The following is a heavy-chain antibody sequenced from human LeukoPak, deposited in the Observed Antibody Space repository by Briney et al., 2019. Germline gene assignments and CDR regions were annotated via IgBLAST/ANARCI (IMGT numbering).Heavy chain of an antibody. V-gene: IGHV3-74*01. CDR3: TRINYG. Sequence: GGSLRLSCAASGFTFSSYWMHWVSQAPGKGLMWVSRINSDGSTTSYADSVKGRFTISRDNAKNTLYLQMNSLRVEDTAVYYCTRINYGWGQGTLVTVSS. CDR1: GFTFSSYW. D-gene: IGHD3-16*01. J-gene: IGHJ4*02. CDR2: INSDGSTT.